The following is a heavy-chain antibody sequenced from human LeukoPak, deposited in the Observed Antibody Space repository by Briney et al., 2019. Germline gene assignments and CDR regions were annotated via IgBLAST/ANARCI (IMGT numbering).Heavy chain of an antibody. CDR1: GFTFSSYG. D-gene: IGHD3-10*01. Sequence: PGGSLRLSCAASGFTFSSYGMSWVRQAPGKGLEWVSAISGSGGSTYYADSVKGRFTISRDSSNNTLSLQMNSLRAEDTAVYYCASPLWDYWGQGILVTVSS. CDR2: ISGSGGST. J-gene: IGHJ4*02. CDR3: ASPLWDY. V-gene: IGHV3-23*01.